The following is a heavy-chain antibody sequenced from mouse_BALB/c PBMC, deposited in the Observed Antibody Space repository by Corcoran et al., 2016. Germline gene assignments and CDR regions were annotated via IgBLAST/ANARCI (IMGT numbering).Heavy chain of an antibody. CDR3: AREVSGGNPLDY. CDR2: IYPYNDGI. J-gene: IGHJ2*01. Sequence: EVQLQQSGPELVKPGASVKMSCKASGYTFTSYVINWVKQKPGHGLEWMGYIYPYNDGIKYNEKFKGKATLTSDKSSSTAYMGLNSLTSEDSAVYYCAREVSGGNPLDYWGQGTTLAVSS. CDR1: GYTFTSYV. D-gene: IGHD2-1*01. V-gene: IGHV1S136*01.